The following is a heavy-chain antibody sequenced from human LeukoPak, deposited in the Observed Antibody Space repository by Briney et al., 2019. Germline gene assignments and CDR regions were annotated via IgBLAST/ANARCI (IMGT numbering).Heavy chain of an antibody. J-gene: IGHJ4*02. D-gene: IGHD1-26*01. CDR1: GYSFTSFG. CDR2: VNSYNGDA. Sequence: GASVKVSCKASGYSFTSFGISWVRQAPGQGPEWMGWVNSYNGDADYAPKFQGRVTMTTDTSTRTAYVELRSLRSDDTAVYYCARGWELCNWGQGTLVTVSS. V-gene: IGHV1-18*01. CDR3: ARGWELCN.